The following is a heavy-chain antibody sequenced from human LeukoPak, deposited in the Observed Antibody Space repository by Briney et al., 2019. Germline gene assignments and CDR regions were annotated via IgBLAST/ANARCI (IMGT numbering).Heavy chain of an antibody. V-gene: IGHV3-30*02. CDR3: AKDRRRANDIVVVPAAKGVDY. D-gene: IGHD2-2*01. CDR2: IRYDGSNK. Sequence: GGSLRLSCAASGFSFNNYGMHWVRQAPGKGLEWVAFIRYDGSNKYYADSVKGRFTISRDNSKNTLYLQMNSLRAEDTAVYYCAKDRRRANDIVVVPAAKGVDYWGQGTLVTVSS. CDR1: GFSFNNYG. J-gene: IGHJ4*02.